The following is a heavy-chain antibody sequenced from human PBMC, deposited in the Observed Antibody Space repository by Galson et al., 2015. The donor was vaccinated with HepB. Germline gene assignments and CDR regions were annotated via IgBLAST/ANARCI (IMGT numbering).Heavy chain of an antibody. CDR2: ISSSSSTI. J-gene: IGHJ4*02. V-gene: IGHV3-48*01. CDR3: ARDYEVVAATGGGFDY. CDR1: GFTFSSYS. D-gene: IGHD2-15*01. Sequence: SLRLSCAASGFTFSSYSMNWVRQAPGKGLEWVSYISSSSSTIYYADSVKGRFTISRDNAKNSLYLQMNSLRAEDTAVYYCARDYEVVAATGGGFDYWGQGTLVTVSS.